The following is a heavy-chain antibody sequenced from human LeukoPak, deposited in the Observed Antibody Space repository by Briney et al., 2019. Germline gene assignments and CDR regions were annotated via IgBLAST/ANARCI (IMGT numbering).Heavy chain of an antibody. Sequence: GASVKVSCKASGYTFTSYGISWVRQAPGQGLEWMGWINPNSGGTNYAQKFQGRVTMTRDTSISTAYMELSRLRSDDTAVYYCASWRWGSGSYYKDYWGQGTLVTVSS. D-gene: IGHD3-10*01. CDR2: INPNSGGT. CDR1: GYTFTSYG. CDR3: ASWRWGSGSYYKDY. V-gene: IGHV1-2*02. J-gene: IGHJ4*02.